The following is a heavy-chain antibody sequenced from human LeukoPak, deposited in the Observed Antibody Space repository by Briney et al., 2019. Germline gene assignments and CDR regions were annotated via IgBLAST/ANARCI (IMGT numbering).Heavy chain of an antibody. Sequence: SEPLSLTCTVSGGSISSYYWSWIRQPPGKGLEWIGYLYYSGSTNYNPSLKSRVTISVDTSKNQFSLKLSSVTAADTAVYYCAQEGRRGAFDIWGQGTMVTVSS. D-gene: IGHD3-10*01. CDR3: AQEGRRGAFDI. CDR1: GGSISSYY. V-gene: IGHV4-59*01. CDR2: LYYSGST. J-gene: IGHJ3*02.